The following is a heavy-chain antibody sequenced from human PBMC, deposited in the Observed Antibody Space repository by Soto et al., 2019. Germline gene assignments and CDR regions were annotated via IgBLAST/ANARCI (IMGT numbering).Heavy chain of an antibody. CDR2: ISGYNGKT. CDR3: ARDKMIDDFGLGTYDY. D-gene: IGHD3-10*01. V-gene: IGHV1-18*04. Sequence: ASVKVSCKTSGYTFTSFGVSWVRQAPGQGLEWMGWISGYNGKTKYAQSLQGRVTMTADTSTSTAYLELRGLRSEDTAVYFCARDKMIDDFGLGTYDYWGQGTTVTVSS. J-gene: IGHJ4*02. CDR1: GYTFTSFG.